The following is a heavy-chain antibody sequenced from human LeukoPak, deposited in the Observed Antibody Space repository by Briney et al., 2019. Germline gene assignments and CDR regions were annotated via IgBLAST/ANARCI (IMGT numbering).Heavy chain of an antibody. CDR2: IYSTGTT. Sequence: SKTLSLTCAVSGGSIRNSSFYWGWIRQPPGKGLEWIASIYSTGTTYYNPSLKSRVTTSAETSKNQFSLKLSSVTAADTAVYYCARHPLHYDSSGYYDWGQGTMVTVSS. CDR1: GGSIRNSSFY. V-gene: IGHV4-39*01. D-gene: IGHD3-22*01. J-gene: IGHJ3*01. CDR3: ARHPLHYDSSGYYD.